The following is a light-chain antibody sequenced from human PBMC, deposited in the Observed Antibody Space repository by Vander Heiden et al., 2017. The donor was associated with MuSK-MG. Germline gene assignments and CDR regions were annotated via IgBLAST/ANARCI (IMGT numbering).Light chain of an antibody. J-gene: IGKJ5*01. CDR2: GAS. V-gene: IGKV1-39*01. CDR3: QHSHSTPIT. CDR1: QSISGY. Sequence: DIRMTWSPSSLSASVGDRVPISCRSRQSISGYLDWYQQKPGKAPKLLIHGASTMQSGVPARFSGSGSGTYFTLTINSVQPEDFATYYCQHSHSTPITFGQGTQLEIK.